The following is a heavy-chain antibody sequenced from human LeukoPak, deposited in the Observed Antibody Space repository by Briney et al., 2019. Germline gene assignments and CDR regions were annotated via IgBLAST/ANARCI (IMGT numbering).Heavy chain of an antibody. CDR1: GYSFTSYW. D-gene: IGHD2-15*01. J-gene: IGHJ4*02. CDR3: ARFLVVAATPNYFDY. V-gene: IGHV5-51*01. Sequence: GESLKISCKGSGYSFTSYWIGWVRQMPGKGLEWMGIIYPGDSDTRYSPSFQGQVTISADKSISTVYLQWSSLKASDTAMYYCARFLVVAATPNYFDYWGQGTLVTVSS. CDR2: IYPGDSDT.